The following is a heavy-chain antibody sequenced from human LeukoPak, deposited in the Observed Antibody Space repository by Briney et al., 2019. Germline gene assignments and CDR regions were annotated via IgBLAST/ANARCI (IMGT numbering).Heavy chain of an antibody. V-gene: IGHV3-30*18. D-gene: IGHD6-13*01. CDR2: ISYDGSNK. CDR3: AKDLGDIAAAGIFDY. Sequence: GRSLRLSCAASGFTFSNYGMHWVRQAPGKGLEWVAVISYDGSNKYYADSVKGRFTISRDNSKNTLYLQMNSLRAEDTAVYYCAKDLGDIAAAGIFDYWGQGTLVTVSS. CDR1: GFTFSNYG. J-gene: IGHJ4*02.